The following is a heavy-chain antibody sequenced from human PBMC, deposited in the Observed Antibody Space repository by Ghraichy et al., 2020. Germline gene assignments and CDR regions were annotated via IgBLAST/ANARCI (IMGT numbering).Heavy chain of an antibody. CDR2: ISSSGSTI. D-gene: IGHD3-3*01. V-gene: IGHV3-11*01. CDR3: VRDRRSGFGVVIIDFGVDYYYGMDV. J-gene: IGHJ6*02. CDR1: GFTFSDYY. Sequence: GGSLRLSCAASGFTFSDYYMSWIRQAPGKGLEWVSYISSSGSTIYYADSVKGRFTISRDNAKNSLYLQMNSLRAEDTAVYYCVRDRRSGFGVVIIDFGVDYYYGMDVWGQGTTVTVSS.